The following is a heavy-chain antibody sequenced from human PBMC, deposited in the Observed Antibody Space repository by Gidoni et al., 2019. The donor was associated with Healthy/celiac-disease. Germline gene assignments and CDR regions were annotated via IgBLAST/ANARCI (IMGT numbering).Heavy chain of an antibody. J-gene: IGHJ6*02. Sequence: QVQLVQSGAEVKKPGSSVKVSCKASGGTFSSYAISWVRQAPGQGLEWMARIIPILGIANYAQKFQGRVTITADKSTSTAYMELSSLRSEDTAVYYCARDSLGIPGTYSMEGYYYYGMDVWGQGTTVTVSS. V-gene: IGHV1-69*09. D-gene: IGHD3-10*01. CDR2: IIPILGIA. CDR1: GGTFSSYA. CDR3: ARDSLGIPGTYSMEGYYYYGMDV.